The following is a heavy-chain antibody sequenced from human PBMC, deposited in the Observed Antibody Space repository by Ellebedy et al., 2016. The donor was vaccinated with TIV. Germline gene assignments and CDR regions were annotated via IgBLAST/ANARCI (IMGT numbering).Heavy chain of an antibody. CDR3: ARGTFDY. CDR1: GFIFSDHY. CDR2: IKNKANSYTT. J-gene: IGHJ4*02. Sequence: GGSLRLSCVVSGFIFSDHYMDWVRQAPGKGLEWVGRIKNKANSYTTDYAASVKGKFTILRDDSKKSLYLQMNSLKSEDTAVYYCARGTFDYWGQGALVTVSS. D-gene: IGHD2/OR15-2a*01. V-gene: IGHV3-72*01.